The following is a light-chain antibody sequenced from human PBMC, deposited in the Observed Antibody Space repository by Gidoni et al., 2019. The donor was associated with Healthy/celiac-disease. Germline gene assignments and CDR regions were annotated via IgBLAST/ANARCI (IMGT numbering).Light chain of an antibody. CDR2: AAS. CDR1: QSISSY. CDR3: QQSYSTPPYT. J-gene: IGKJ2*01. V-gene: IGKV1-39*01. Sequence: DIQMTQSPSSLSASVGDRVTITCLASQSISSYLNWYQQKPGKAPKLLIYAASSLQSGVPSRFSGSGSGTDFTLTISSLQPEDFATYYCQQSYSTPPYTFXXXTKLEIK.